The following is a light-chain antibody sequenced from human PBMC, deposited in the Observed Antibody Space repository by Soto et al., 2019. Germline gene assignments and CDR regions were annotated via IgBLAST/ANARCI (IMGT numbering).Light chain of an antibody. CDR1: QSVISNH. V-gene: IGKV3-20*01. CDR3: QQHGTSPRT. J-gene: IGKJ1*01. CDR2: AAS. Sequence: EIVLTQSPGTLSLSPGERATLFCRASQSVISNHLGWYRQKPGQAPRLLIYAASSRATGIPDRFSGSGSGTEFTLTISRLESEDFAVYFCQQHGTSPRTFGQGTKVEIK.